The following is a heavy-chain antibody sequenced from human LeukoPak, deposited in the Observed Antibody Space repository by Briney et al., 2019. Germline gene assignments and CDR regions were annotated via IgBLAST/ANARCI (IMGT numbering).Heavy chain of an antibody. Sequence: GGSLRLSCAASGFTFSSYAMSWVGQAPGKGVAGVSAIRGSGGRPYSADSVKGRFTISRDHAKNTLYLQMSSLRADDTAVYNCAKWLAPWTGACFDYWGQGTLVTVSS. D-gene: IGHD3/OR15-3a*01. V-gene: IGHV3-23*01. J-gene: IGHJ4*02. CDR3: AKWLAPWTGACFDY. CDR2: IRGSGGRP. CDR1: GFTFSSYA.